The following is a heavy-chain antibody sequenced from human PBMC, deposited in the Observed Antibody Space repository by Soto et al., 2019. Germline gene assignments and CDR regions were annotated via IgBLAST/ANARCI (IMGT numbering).Heavy chain of an antibody. Sequence: ASVKVSCKASGYTFTSYGISWVRQAPGQGLEWMGWISAYNGNTNYAQKLQGRVTMTTDTSTSTAYMELRSLRSDDTAVYYCAREPNYYDSSGYLYWGQGTLVTVSS. CDR2: ISAYNGNT. J-gene: IGHJ4*02. V-gene: IGHV1-18*04. CDR1: GYTFTSYG. D-gene: IGHD3-22*01. CDR3: AREPNYYDSSGYLY.